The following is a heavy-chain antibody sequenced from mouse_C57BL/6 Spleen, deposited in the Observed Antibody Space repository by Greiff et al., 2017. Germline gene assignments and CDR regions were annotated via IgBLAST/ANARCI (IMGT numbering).Heavy chain of an antibody. CDR3: ARSDWIATLVAAE. Sequence: QVQLQQPGAELVRPGSSVKLSCKASGYTFTSYWMHWVKQRPIQGLEWIGNIDPSDSETQYNQKFKDKATLTADKSSSTAYMQLSSLTSEDSSVYYCARSDWIATLVAAEWGQGTTLTVSS. V-gene: IGHV1-52*01. D-gene: IGHD1-1*01. CDR1: GYTFTSYW. CDR2: IDPSDSET. J-gene: IGHJ2*01.